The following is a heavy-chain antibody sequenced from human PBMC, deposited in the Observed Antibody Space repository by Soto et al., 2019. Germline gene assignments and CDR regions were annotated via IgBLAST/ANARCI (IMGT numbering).Heavy chain of an antibody. J-gene: IGHJ4*02. D-gene: IGHD3-22*01. CDR3: ARDRVGGYDSSGYYWSYFDY. Sequence: SVKVSCKASGVTFSSYAISWVRQAPGQGLEWMGGIIPIFGTANYAQKFQGRVTITADESTSTAYMELSGLRSEDTAVYYCARDRVGGYDSSGYYWSYFDYWGQGTLVTVSS. CDR1: GVTFSSYA. CDR2: IIPIFGTA. V-gene: IGHV1-69*13.